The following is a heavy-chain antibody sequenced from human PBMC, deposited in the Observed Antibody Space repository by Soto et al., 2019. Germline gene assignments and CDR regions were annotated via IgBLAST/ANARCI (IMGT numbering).Heavy chain of an antibody. CDR2: IIPMLGMS. D-gene: IGHD3-10*01. CDR3: ATSYGSGSRIFDH. V-gene: IGHV1-69*02. Sequence: QVELVQSGAEVKKPGSSVRVSCKASAGTFSSYTINWVRQAPGQGLEWMGRIIPMLGMSNYALRFQGRVTSIADKSTTTAYMELNSQRSDDTAVYYCATSYGSGSRIFDHWGQGTLVTVSS. CDR1: AGTFSSYT. J-gene: IGHJ4*02.